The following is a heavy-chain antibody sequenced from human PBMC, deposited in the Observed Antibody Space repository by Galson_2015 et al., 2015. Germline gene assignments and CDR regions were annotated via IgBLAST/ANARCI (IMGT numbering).Heavy chain of an antibody. CDR3: ASIIRSQLDYVYYYYYGMDV. J-gene: IGHJ6*02. CDR1: GGTFSSYA. CDR2: IIPIFGTA. D-gene: IGHD4-17*01. V-gene: IGHV1-69*13. Sequence: QSGAEVKKPGPSVKVSCKASGGTFSSYAISWVRQAPGQGLEWMGGIIPIFGTANYAQKFQGRVTITADESTSTAYMELSSLRSEDAAVYYCASIIRSQLDYVYYYYYGMDVWGQGTTVTVSS.